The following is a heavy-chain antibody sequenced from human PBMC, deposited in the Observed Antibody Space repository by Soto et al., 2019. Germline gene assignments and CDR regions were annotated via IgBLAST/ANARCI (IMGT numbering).Heavy chain of an antibody. CDR3: AGERLSSSWYSMGGWFDP. D-gene: IGHD6-13*01. Sequence: SETLSLTFTVSGGSISSYYWSWIRQPPGKGLEWIGYIYYSGSTNYNPSLKSRVTISVDTSKNQFSLKLSSVTAADTAVYYCAGERLSSSWYSMGGWFDPWGQGTLVTVSS. J-gene: IGHJ5*02. CDR2: IYYSGST. CDR1: GGSISSYY. V-gene: IGHV4-59*01.